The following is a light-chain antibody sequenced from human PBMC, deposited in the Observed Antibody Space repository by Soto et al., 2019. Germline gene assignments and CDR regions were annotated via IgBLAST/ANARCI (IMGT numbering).Light chain of an antibody. Sequence: EIVLTQSPATLSLSPGERATLSCRASQSVSSYLAWYQQKPNQAPRLLIYDTSNRATGIPARFSGSGSGTDFTLTISSLQAEDVAVYYCQQYYSTPWTFAQGTKVEIK. CDR1: QSVSSY. V-gene: IGKV3-11*01. CDR3: QQYYSTPWT. J-gene: IGKJ1*01. CDR2: DTS.